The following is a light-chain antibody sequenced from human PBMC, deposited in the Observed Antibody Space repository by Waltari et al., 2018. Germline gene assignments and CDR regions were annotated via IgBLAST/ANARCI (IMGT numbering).Light chain of an antibody. CDR1: SSDVGSYNL. J-gene: IGLJ3*02. CDR3: CSYAGSNTWV. V-gene: IGLV2-23*01. CDR2: EGS. Sequence: QSALTQPASVSGSPGQSITISCTGTSSDVGSYNLVSWYQHHPGKAPKLMIYEGSKRPAGVSKRFSGSKSGNTASLTIAGLQAEDEADYYCCSYAGSNTWVFGEGTKLTVL.